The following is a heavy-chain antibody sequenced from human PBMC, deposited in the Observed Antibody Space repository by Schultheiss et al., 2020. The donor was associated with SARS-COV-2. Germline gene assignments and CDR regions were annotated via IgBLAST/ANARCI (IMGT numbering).Heavy chain of an antibody. CDR1: GDSVSRDTAG. CDR2: TYYRSKWYN. J-gene: IGHJ4*02. Sequence: SETLSLTCAISGDSVSRDTAGWNWIRQSPSRGLEWLGRTYYRSKWYNDYAVSVKSRITINPDTSKNQFSLQLNSVTPEDTAVYYCAREPDSRSGMLFDYWGQGTLGTVSS. V-gene: IGHV6-1*01. D-gene: IGHD6-6*01. CDR3: AREPDSRSGMLFDY.